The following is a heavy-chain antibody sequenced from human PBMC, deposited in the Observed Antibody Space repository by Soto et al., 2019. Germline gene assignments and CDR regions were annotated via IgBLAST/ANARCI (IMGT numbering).Heavy chain of an antibody. CDR3: ARRYGYQFDY. CDR2: IYYSGST. CDR1: GGSISSYY. J-gene: IGHJ4*02. Sequence: TLSLTCTVSGGSISSYYWSWIRQPPGKGLEWIGYIYYSGSTNYNPSLKSRVTISVDTSKNQLSLKLSSVTAADTAVYYCARRYGYQFDYWGQGTLVTGSS. V-gene: IGHV4-59*08. D-gene: IGHD6-13*01.